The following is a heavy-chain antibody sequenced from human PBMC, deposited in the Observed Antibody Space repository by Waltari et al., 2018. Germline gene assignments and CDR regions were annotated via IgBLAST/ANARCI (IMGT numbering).Heavy chain of an antibody. J-gene: IGHJ4*02. CDR1: GFTFVRYD. V-gene: IGHV3-13*01. Sequence: EVQLVESGGGLVQPGGSLRLSCSASGFTFVRYDMHWVRQTTRKGLGWVSVTGIAGDTYYSGSVKGRFTISRESAKNSLYLQMNSLRAGDTAVYYCARAPTGEHFDYWGQGTLVTVSS. CDR3: ARAPTGEHFDY. D-gene: IGHD7-27*01. CDR2: TGIAGDT.